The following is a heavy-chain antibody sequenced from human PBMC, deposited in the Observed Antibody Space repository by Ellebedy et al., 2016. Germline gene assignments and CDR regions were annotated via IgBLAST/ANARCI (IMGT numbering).Heavy chain of an antibody. V-gene: IGHV4-59*08. CDR2: VYYSGKS. J-gene: IGHJ4*02. D-gene: IGHD1-26*01. CDR3: ASHLMVGATTPDGY. Sequence: SETLSLTXTVSGDSISSYYWSWIRQPPGKGLEWIGFVYYSGKSDRNPSLKSRVTMSVDTSKNQLSLKLTSVTAADTAVYYCASHLMVGATTPDGYWGQGVLVTVSS. CDR1: GDSISSYY.